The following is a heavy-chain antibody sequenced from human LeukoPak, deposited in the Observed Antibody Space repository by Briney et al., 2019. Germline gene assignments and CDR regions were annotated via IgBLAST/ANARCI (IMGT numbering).Heavy chain of an antibody. V-gene: IGHV4-59*01. D-gene: IGHD3-22*01. Sequence: SETLSLTCTVSGGSISSYYWSWIRQPPGKGLEWIGCISYSGSTKYNPSLKSRVTISVDPSKNQLSLKLSSVTAADTAVYYCAREPGFDSSGYLNWFDPWGQGTLVTVSS. CDR3: AREPGFDSSGYLNWFDP. CDR1: GGSISSYY. CDR2: ISYSGST. J-gene: IGHJ5*02.